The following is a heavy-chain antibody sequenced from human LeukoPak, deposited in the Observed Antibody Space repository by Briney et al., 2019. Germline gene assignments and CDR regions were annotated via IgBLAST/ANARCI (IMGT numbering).Heavy chain of an antibody. V-gene: IGHV1-18*01. D-gene: IGHD3-3*01. CDR2: IAVYNGDT. Sequence: ASVKVSCKASGYTFINYGISWVRQAPGQGLERMGWIAVYNGDTNYAQKYQGRVTMTTDTSTSTAYMELRSLRSDDTAAYYCARLQFGGSTSRYYDFYMDVWGKGTTVTVSS. J-gene: IGHJ6*03. CDR1: GYTFINYG. CDR3: ARLQFGGSTSRYYDFYMDV.